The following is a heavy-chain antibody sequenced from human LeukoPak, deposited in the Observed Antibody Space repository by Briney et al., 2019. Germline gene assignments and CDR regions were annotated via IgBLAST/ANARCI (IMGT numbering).Heavy chain of an antibody. J-gene: IGHJ4*02. CDR1: GFTFSSYW. V-gene: IGHV3-74*01. Sequence: GGSLRLSCAASGFTFSSYWMHWVRQAPGKGLAWVSRINSDGSSTSYADSVKGRFTISRDNAKNTLYLQMNSLRTEDTAVYYCARVRYSSSPGYWGQGTLVTVSS. CDR3: ARVRYSSSPGY. CDR2: INSDGSST. D-gene: IGHD6-6*01.